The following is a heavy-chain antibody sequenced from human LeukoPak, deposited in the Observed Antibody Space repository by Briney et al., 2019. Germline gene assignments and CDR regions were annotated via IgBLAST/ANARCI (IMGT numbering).Heavy chain of an antibody. J-gene: IGHJ4*02. CDR2: ISAYNGNT. V-gene: IGHV1-18*01. CDR3: AREDYYDSSGYTYYFDY. CDR1: GYTFTSYG. D-gene: IGHD3-22*01. Sequence: ASVKVSCKASGYTFTSYGISWVRQAPGQGLEWMGWISAYNGNTNYAQKLQGRVTMTTDTSTSTAYMELRGLRSDDTAVYYCAREDYYDSSGYTYYFDYWGQGTLVTVSS.